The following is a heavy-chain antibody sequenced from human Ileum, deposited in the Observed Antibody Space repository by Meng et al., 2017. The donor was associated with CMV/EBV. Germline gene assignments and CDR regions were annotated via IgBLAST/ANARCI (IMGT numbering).Heavy chain of an antibody. CDR2: IYYSGST. Sequence: GSLRLSCTVSGGSISSYYWSWIRQPPGKGLEWIVYIYYSGSTNYNPSLKSRVTISVDTSKNQFSLKLSSVTAADTAVYYCARDGGYDSSGYYDYWGQGTLVTVSS. J-gene: IGHJ4*02. CDR1: GGSISSYY. V-gene: IGHV4-59*01. D-gene: IGHD3-22*01. CDR3: ARDGGYDSSGYYDY.